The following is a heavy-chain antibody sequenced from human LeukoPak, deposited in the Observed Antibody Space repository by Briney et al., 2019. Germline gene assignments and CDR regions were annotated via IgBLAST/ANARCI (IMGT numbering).Heavy chain of an antibody. CDR1: GGSISSSSYY. D-gene: IGHD2-2*01. J-gene: IGHJ5*02. V-gene: IGHV4-39*07. CDR3: ARDRYCSSTSCSGYWFDP. Sequence: SETLSLTCTVSGGSISSSSYYWGWIRQPPGKGLEWIGSIYYSGSTYYNPSLKSRVTISVDTSKNQFSLKLSSVTAADTAVYYCARDRYCSSTSCSGYWFDPWGQGTLVTVSS. CDR2: IYYSGST.